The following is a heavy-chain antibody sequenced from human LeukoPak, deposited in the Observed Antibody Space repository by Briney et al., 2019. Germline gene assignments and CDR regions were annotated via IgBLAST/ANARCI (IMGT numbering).Heavy chain of an antibody. J-gene: IGHJ4*02. D-gene: IGHD2/OR15-2a*01. Sequence: GGSLRLACTASGLTFTNFTMNWIRQAPGRGPEWISAIRSDTASTFYADSVKGRFTISRDNAKNSLYLLMNSLRVEDTAVYYCVRRIGRDSWGQGTQVTVSS. CDR2: IRSDTAST. CDR3: VRRIGRDS. V-gene: IGHV3-48*01. CDR1: GLTFTNFT.